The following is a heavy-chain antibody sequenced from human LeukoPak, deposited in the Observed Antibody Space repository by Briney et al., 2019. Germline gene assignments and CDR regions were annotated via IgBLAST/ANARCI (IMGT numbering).Heavy chain of an antibody. J-gene: IGHJ5*02. Sequence: AGGSLRLSCAASGFTFSSYAMSWVRQAPGKGLEWVSDINGSGGSTYYADSVKGRFTISSDNSKNTLYLQMNSLRAEDTAVYYCAKKYSTGLDPWGQGTLVTVSS. D-gene: IGHD1-26*01. CDR2: INGSGGST. V-gene: IGHV3-23*01. CDR3: AKKYSTGLDP. CDR1: GFTFSSYA.